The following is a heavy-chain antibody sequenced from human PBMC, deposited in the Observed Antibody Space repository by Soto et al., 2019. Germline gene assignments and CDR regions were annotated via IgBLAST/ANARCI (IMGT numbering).Heavy chain of an antibody. CDR2: IKSKTDGGTT. Sequence: EVQLVESGGGLVKPGGSLRLSCAASGFTFSNAWMSWVRQAPGKGLEWVGRIKSKTDGGTTDYAEPVKGRFTISRDDSQNTLYLKMNSLKTEDTAVYYCHLAGYSSSAWAYYYYGMDVWGQGTTVTVSS. CDR1: GFTFSNAW. V-gene: IGHV3-15*01. D-gene: IGHD6-13*01. J-gene: IGHJ6*02. CDR3: HLAGYSSSAWAYYYYGMDV.